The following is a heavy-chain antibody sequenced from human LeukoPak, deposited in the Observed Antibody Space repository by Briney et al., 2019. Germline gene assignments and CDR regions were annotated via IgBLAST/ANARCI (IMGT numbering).Heavy chain of an antibody. D-gene: IGHD4-17*01. CDR2: IGKVGDT. CDR1: GFTFSRYD. CDR3: ARDPTVTNVHDAFDM. Sequence: PGGSLRLSCAASGFTFSRYDMHWVRQVTGKGLEWVSAIGKVGDTYYSGSVKGRFTISRENAKNSLYLQMNNLRAEDTAVYYCARDPTVTNVHDAFDMWGQRTMVTVSS. V-gene: IGHV3-13*04. J-gene: IGHJ3*02.